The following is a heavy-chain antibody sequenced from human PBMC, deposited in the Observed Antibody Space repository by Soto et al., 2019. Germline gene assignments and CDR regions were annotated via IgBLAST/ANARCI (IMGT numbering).Heavy chain of an antibody. D-gene: IGHD3-22*01. CDR1: GGSISSYY. Sequence: SETLSLTCTVSGGSISSYYWSWIRQPPGKGLEWIGYIYYSGSTNYNPSLKSRVTISVDTSKNQFSLKLSSVTAADTAVYYCASSTTYYYDSSGYYYEYYFDYWGQGTLVTVSS. CDR2: IYYSGST. J-gene: IGHJ4*02. CDR3: ASSTTYYYDSSGYYYEYYFDY. V-gene: IGHV4-59*01.